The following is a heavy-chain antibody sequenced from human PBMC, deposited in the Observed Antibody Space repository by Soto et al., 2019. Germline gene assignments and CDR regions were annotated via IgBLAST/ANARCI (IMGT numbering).Heavy chain of an antibody. V-gene: IGHV3-30-3*01. CDR2: MSFDGNSK. CDR1: GFTFSSYS. D-gene: IGHD3-16*02. J-gene: IGHJ4*02. Sequence: GSLRLSCAASGFTFSSYSMHWVRQAPGKGLEWVAAMSFDGNSKYFADSVKGRFTISRDNSKNTLSLQMNSLGADDSAVYYCARGRSVSYHDDFEYWGQGTLVTAAS. CDR3: ARGRSVSYHDDFEY.